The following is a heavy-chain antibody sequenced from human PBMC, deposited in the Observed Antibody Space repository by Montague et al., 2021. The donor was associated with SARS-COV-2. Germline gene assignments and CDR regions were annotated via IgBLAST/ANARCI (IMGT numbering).Heavy chain of an antibody. CDR1: GFAFSVFG. Sequence: SLRLSCAASGFAFSVFGMHWVRQAPGKGLELVAIIGHDGTYKKYADSLRGRFTISRDNSKNTLYLLASSLRDDDTAVYYCARDLESGRHFDYCGQGAQVTVSS. J-gene: IGHJ4*02. CDR2: IGHDGTYK. D-gene: IGHD3-10*01. CDR3: ARDLESGRHFDY. V-gene: IGHV3-33*01.